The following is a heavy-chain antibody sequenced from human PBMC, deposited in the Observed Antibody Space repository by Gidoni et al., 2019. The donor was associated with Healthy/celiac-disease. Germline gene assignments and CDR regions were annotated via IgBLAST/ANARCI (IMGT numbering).Heavy chain of an antibody. Sequence: EVQLWESGGGLVQPGGSMRLSCAASGCTFSSDALSWVRQAPGKGLEWVSAISCSGGSTYYADSVKGRFTISSDNSKNTLYLQMNSLRAEDTAVYYCAKSPQLLWFGELLVFDYWGQGTLVTVSS. D-gene: IGHD3-10*01. CDR2: ISCSGGST. J-gene: IGHJ4*02. CDR1: GCTFSSDA. V-gene: IGHV3-23*01. CDR3: AKSPQLLWFGELLVFDY.